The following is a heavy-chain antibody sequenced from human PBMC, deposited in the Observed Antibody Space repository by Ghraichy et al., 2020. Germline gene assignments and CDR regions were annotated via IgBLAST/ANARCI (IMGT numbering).Heavy chain of an antibody. D-gene: IGHD6-19*01. CDR3: ARGRQEDSSGWYVDY. Sequence: IGGINNSGSTNYNPSLKSRVTISVDTSKNQFSLKLSSVTAADTAVYYCARGRQEDSSGWYVDYWGQG. J-gene: IGHJ4*02. V-gene: IGHV4-34*01. CDR2: INNSGST.